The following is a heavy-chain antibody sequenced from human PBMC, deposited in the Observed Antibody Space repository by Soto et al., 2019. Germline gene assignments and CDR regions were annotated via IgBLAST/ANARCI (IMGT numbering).Heavy chain of an antibody. CDR3: ARSLTTVVTMDV. J-gene: IGHJ6*02. CDR1: GGSISSSSYY. V-gene: IGHV4-39*01. CDR2: GST. D-gene: IGHD4-17*01. Sequence: QLQLQESGPGLVKPSETLSLTCTVSGGSISSSSYYWGWIRQPPGKGLEWIGGSTYYNPSLKSRVTISVDTSKNQFSLKLSSVTAADTAVYYCARSLTTVVTMDVWGQGTTVTVSS.